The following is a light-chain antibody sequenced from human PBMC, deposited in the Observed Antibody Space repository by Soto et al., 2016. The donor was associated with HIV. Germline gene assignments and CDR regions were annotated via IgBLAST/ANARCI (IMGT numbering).Light chain of an antibody. J-gene: IGKJ2*01. CDR1: RSITPW. CDR2: KTS. V-gene: IGKV1-5*03. Sequence: DIQVTQSPSTLSAFVGDRVTITCRASRSITPWLTWYQQKPGKTPKVLIYKTSYLETGVPSRFSGSGFGTEFTLTINSLQPDDFSTYYCQQFGNKPYTFGQGTKLEIK. CDR3: QQFGNKPYT.